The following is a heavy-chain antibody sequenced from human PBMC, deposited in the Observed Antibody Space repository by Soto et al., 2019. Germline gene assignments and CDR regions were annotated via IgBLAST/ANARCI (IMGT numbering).Heavy chain of an antibody. Sequence: QVQLVESGGVVVQPGRSLRLSCAASGFTFSSYGMHWVRQAPGKGLEWVAVIWYDGSNKYYADSVKGRFTISRDNSKNTLYLQMNSLRAEDTAVYYCARARGISTSFYYYYGMDVWGQGTTVTVSS. D-gene: IGHD2-2*01. CDR1: GFTFSSYG. V-gene: IGHV3-33*01. CDR3: ARARGISTSFYYYYGMDV. J-gene: IGHJ6*02. CDR2: IWYDGSNK.